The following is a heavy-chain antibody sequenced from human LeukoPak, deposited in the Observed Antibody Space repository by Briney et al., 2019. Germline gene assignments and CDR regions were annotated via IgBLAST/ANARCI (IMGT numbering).Heavy chain of an antibody. J-gene: IGHJ4*02. D-gene: IGHD6-13*01. CDR3: ASSRGPSSSWSFDS. CDR1: IVPIKNYY. Sequence: SETLSLTCSFSIVPIKNYYWNWIRQSPGKGLQWIGYIYYTGSTDYNFSLKSRVTISLDTSENHFSLSLSSVTAADSTLYFCASSRGPSSSWSFDSWGQGILVTVSS. CDR2: IYYTGST. V-gene: IGHV4-59*01.